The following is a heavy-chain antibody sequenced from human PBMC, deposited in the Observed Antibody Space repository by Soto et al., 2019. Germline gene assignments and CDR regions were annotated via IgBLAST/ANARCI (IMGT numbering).Heavy chain of an antibody. D-gene: IGHD3-10*01. V-gene: IGHV1-18*04. CDR1: GYTFTSYG. CDR2: ISAYNGNT. Sequence: ASVTVTCQSSGYTFTSYGFSWVRPAPGQGLEWMGWISAYNGNTNYAQELKGRVTMTTDTSTSTAYMELRSLRADDTAVYYCARRAVFVPGSGPHPFDIWGQGTMVTVSS. CDR3: ARRAVFVPGSGPHPFDI. J-gene: IGHJ3*02.